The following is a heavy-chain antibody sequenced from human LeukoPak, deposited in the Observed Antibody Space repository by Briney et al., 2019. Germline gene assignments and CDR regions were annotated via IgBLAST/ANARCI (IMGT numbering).Heavy chain of an antibody. J-gene: IGHJ5*02. Sequence: SVKVSCKASGGTFSSYAISWVRQAPGQGLEWMGGIIPIFGTANYAQKFQGRVTITADESTSTDYMELSSLRSEDTAVYYCARDNSVGDIAWWFDPWGQGTLVTVSS. V-gene: IGHV1-69*01. CDR3: ARDNSVGDIAWWFDP. CDR1: GGTFSSYA. CDR2: IIPIFGTA. D-gene: IGHD3-16*02.